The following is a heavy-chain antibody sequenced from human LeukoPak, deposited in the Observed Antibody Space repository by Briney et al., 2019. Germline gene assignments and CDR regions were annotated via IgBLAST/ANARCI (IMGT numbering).Heavy chain of an antibody. Sequence: GGSLRLSCAASGFTVSNNYMSWVRQAPGKGLDWVSVIYSGGSTYYADFVKGRFSISRDNSQNMLFLQMNSLRAEDTAVYYCARADSTRDAFDIWGQGTMVTVSS. V-gene: IGHV3-53*01. CDR1: GFTVSNNY. CDR2: IYSGGST. J-gene: IGHJ3*02. CDR3: ARADSTRDAFDI.